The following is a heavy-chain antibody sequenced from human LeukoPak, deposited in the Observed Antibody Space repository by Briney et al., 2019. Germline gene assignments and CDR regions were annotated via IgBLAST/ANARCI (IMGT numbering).Heavy chain of an antibody. CDR1: GGSISSGGYY. CDR3: ARDLSLDY. Sequence: SETLSLTCTVSGGSISSGGYYWSWIRQPPGKGLEWIGYIYHSGSTYYNPSLKSRVTISVDRSRNQFSLKLSSMTAADTAVYYCARDLSLDYWGQGTLVTVSS. CDR2: IYHSGST. V-gene: IGHV4-30-2*01. J-gene: IGHJ4*02.